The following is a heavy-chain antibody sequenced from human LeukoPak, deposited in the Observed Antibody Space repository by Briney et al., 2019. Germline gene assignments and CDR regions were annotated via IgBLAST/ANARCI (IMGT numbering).Heavy chain of an antibody. D-gene: IGHD6-13*01. J-gene: IGHJ1*01. CDR3: ARGGGPKQQLKRYFQH. V-gene: IGHV4-34*01. CDR1: GGSFSGYY. CDR2: INHSGST. Sequence: SETLSLTCAVYGGSFSGYYWSWIRQPPGKGLEWIGEINHSGSTNYNPSLKSRVTISEDTSKNQFSLKLSSVTAADTAVYYCARGGGPKQQLKRYFQHWGQGTLVTVSS.